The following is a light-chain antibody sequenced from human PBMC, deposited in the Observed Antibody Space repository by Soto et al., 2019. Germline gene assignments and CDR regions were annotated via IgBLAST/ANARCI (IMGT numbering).Light chain of an antibody. Sequence: DIQMTQSPSSLVASVGDRVTITCRASQSISRYLNWYQQKPGKAPKLLIFSTSSLQSGVPSRFSGSGSGTDFTLTISSLQPEDFAVYYCQQYSNWPPITVGQGTRLEIK. CDR1: QSISRY. J-gene: IGKJ5*01. CDR3: QQYSNWPPIT. V-gene: IGKV1-39*01. CDR2: STS.